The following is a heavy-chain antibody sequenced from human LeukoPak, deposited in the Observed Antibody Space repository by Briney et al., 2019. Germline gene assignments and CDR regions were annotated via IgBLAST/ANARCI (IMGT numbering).Heavy chain of an antibody. V-gene: IGHV3-23*01. CDR2: TTSSDAGT. D-gene: IGHD2-21*01. J-gene: IGHJ4*02. CDR3: AKAPVTSCRGAYCYPFDS. Sequence: GGSLRLSCAASGFTLSTYAMSWVRQTPGKGLEWVAATTSSDAGTYHADSVRGRFTISRDNSKNTLYLQMNSLRAEDAAVYFCAKAPVTSCRGAYCYPFDSWGQGTLVTVSS. CDR1: GFTLSTYA.